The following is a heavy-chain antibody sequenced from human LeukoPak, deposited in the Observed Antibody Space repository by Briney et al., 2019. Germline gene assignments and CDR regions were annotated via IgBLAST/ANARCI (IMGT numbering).Heavy chain of an antibody. CDR1: GFTFSSFY. V-gene: IGHV5-51*01. CDR2: IYPYDSDT. J-gene: IGHJ4*02. CDR3: ARRRGGSGAYYVDY. Sequence: GESLKISCKGSGFTFSSFYIGWVRQMPGKGLEWMGIIYPYDSDTRYGPSFQGQATISVDMSVSTAYLQWNSLKASDTAIYYCARRRGGSGAYYVDYWGQGTLVTVSS. D-gene: IGHD3-10*01.